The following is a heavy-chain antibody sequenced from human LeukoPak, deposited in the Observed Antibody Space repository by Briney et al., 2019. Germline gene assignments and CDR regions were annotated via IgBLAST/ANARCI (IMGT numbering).Heavy chain of an antibody. Sequence: GGSLRLSCAASGFTFSSYAMTWVRQTPGKGLEWVSITYNGATTYYADSVKGRFTISIDNSKNTLYLQMNSLRAEDTAVYYCARDSTRMFYFDYWGQGTLVTVSS. CDR1: GFTFSSYA. CDR3: ARDSTRMFYFDY. D-gene: IGHD1-14*01. V-gene: IGHV3-53*01. CDR2: TYNGATT. J-gene: IGHJ4*02.